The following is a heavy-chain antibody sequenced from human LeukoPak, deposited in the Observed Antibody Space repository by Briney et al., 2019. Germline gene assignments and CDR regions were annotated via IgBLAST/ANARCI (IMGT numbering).Heavy chain of an antibody. V-gene: IGHV1-18*01. J-gene: IGHJ5*02. CDR3: ARDNYNWFDP. CDR1: GYTFTTSG. CDR2: ISAYNGNT. Sequence: ASVMVSCKASGYTFTTSGISWVRQAPGQGLEWMGWISAYNGNTNYAQKLQGRVTMTTDTSTSTAYMELRSLRSDDTAVYYCARDNYNWFDPWGQGTLVTVSS.